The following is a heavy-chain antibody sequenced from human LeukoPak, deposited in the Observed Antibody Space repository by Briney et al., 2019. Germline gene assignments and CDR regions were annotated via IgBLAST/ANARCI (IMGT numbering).Heavy chain of an antibody. V-gene: IGHV3-64*01. CDR2: ISNNGGST. J-gene: IGHJ3*02. D-gene: IGHD3-10*01. Sequence: GGSLRLSCAASGFTFSYYAMHWVRQAPGKGLEYVSSISNNGGSTDYANSVKGRFTISRDNSKNTLYIQMGSLRAEDMAVYYCAREGVSRGYTFDIWGEGTMVTVSS. CDR3: AREGVSRGYTFDI. CDR1: GFTFSYYA.